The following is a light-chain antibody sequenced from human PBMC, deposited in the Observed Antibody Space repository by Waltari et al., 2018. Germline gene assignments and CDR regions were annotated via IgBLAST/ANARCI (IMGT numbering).Light chain of an antibody. CDR2: WAS. V-gene: IGKV4-1*01. Sequence: DIVMTQSPDSLAVSLGERATINCKSSQTVLDTSNNKNYFAWYQQKSGQHPKVLVYWASTRESGVPDRFSGSGSGTDFTLTIDNLQADDVAIYYCQQYYTVPVSFGPGTTVDLK. J-gene: IGKJ3*01. CDR1: QTVLDTSNNKNY. CDR3: QQYYTVPVS.